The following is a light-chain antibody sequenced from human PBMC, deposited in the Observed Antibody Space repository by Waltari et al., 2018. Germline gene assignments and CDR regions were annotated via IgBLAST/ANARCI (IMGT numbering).Light chain of an antibody. V-gene: IGLV2-23*02. CDR1: SSDVGSYNL. Sequence: QSALTQPASVSGSPGQSITISCTATSSDVGSYNLVSWYQQHPGKAPKLVIYEVTKRPSGVSTRLSGSKSGNTASLTISGLQAEDEADYCCCSYAGSSTWVFGGGTKLTVL. J-gene: IGLJ3*02. CDR3: CSYAGSSTWV. CDR2: EVT.